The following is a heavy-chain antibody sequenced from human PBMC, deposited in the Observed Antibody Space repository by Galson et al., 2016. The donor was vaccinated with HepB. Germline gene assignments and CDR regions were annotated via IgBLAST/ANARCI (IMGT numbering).Heavy chain of an antibody. Sequence: SLRLSCAGSGFTFSNHAMTWVRQAPGKGLEWVSGISGSGGSTLSADSVKGRFTISRDNSKNALSLQMNSLRAEDTAVYYCAREGTNIAVAATAFDYWGQGTLVTVSS. CDR1: GFTFSNHA. J-gene: IGHJ4*02. CDR2: ISGSGGST. D-gene: IGHD6-19*01. V-gene: IGHV3-23*01. CDR3: AREGTNIAVAATAFDY.